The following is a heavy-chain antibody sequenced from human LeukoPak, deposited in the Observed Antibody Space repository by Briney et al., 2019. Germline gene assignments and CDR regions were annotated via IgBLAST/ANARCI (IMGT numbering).Heavy chain of an antibody. CDR1: GYTFTGYY. J-gene: IGHJ3*02. V-gene: IGHV1-2*02. CDR2: INPNSGGT. D-gene: IGHD1-26*01. Sequence: ASVKVSRKASGYTFTGYYMHWVRQAPGQGLEWMGWINPNSGGTNYAQKFQGRVTMTRDTSISTAYMELSRLRSDDTAVYYCARDYSGQDAFDIWGQGTMVTVSS. CDR3: ARDYSGQDAFDI.